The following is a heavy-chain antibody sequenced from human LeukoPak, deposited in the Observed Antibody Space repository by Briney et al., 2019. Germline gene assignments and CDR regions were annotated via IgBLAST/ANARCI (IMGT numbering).Heavy chain of an antibody. CDR3: ARERLVRGREMDN. V-gene: IGHV4-61*09. J-gene: IGHJ4*02. Sequence: SQTLSLTCTVSGGSISSGPYYCTWIRQPAGKGLEWIGHIFSNGNTNYKSSLKSRVTISIDMSKNQFSLRLTSVTAADTAVYYCARERLVRGREMDNWGQGTLVTVTS. CDR2: IFSNGNT. D-gene: IGHD3-10*01. CDR1: GGSISSGPYY.